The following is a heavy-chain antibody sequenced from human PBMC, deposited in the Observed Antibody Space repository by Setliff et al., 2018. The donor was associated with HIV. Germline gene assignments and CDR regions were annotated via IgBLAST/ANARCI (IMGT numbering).Heavy chain of an antibody. J-gene: IGHJ4*02. Sequence: ETLSLTCTVSGGSISNYYWSWIRQPPGKGLEWIGYIYYSGTTNYNPSLKSRVTISVDTSKNQFSLKLSSVTAADTAVYYCARHVGYSSSSLDYWGQGTLVTVSS. CDR3: ARHVGYSSSSLDY. D-gene: IGHD6-6*01. CDR1: GGSISNYY. V-gene: IGHV4-59*08. CDR2: IYYSGTT.